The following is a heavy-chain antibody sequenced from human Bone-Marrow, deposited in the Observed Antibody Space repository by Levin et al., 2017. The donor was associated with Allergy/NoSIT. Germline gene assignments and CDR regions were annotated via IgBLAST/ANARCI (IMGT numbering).Heavy chain of an antibody. V-gene: IGHV3-30*18. D-gene: IGHD3-22*01. CDR3: AKDEVGYPEYFQH. CDR2: ISYDGSNK. Sequence: GESLKISCAASGFTFSSYGMHWVRQAPGKGLEWVAVISYDGSNKYYADSVKGRFTISRDNSKNTLYLQMNSLRAEDTAVYYCAKDEVGYPEYFQHWGQGTLVTVSS. J-gene: IGHJ1*01. CDR1: GFTFSSYG.